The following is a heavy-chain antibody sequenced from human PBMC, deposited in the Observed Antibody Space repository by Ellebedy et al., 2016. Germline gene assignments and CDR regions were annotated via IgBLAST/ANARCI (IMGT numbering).Heavy chain of an antibody. V-gene: IGHV4-59*01. Sequence: SETLSLTCTVSGGSINNYYWSWIRQAPGKGLEWLGYDSNTGSTNYNPSLKSRVTISVDTSKNQFSLKLNSISAADTGVYYCARGLTGYLNWFDPWGQGTLVTVSS. D-gene: IGHD3-9*01. CDR2: DSNTGST. J-gene: IGHJ5*02. CDR1: GGSINNYY. CDR3: ARGLTGYLNWFDP.